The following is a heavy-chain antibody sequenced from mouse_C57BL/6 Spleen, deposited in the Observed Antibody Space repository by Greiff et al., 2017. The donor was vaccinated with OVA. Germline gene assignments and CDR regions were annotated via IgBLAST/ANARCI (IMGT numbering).Heavy chain of an antibody. CDR1: GYAFSSSW. CDR2: IYPGDGDT. Sequence: VQLQQSGPELVKPGASVKISCKASGYAFSSSWMNWVKQRPGKGLEWIGRIYPGDGDTNYNGKFKGKATLTADKSSSTAYMQLSSLTSEDSAVYFCARSGIYYDYDGFDYWGQGTTLTVSS. J-gene: IGHJ2*01. CDR3: ARSGIYYDYDGFDY. V-gene: IGHV1-82*01. D-gene: IGHD2-4*01.